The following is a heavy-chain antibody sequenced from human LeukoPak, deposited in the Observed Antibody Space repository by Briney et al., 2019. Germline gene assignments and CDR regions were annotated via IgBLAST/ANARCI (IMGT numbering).Heavy chain of an antibody. CDR3: ARQSVVVTAIKAFDI. CDR1: GISISSYY. CDR2: GYHSGST. Sequence: PSETLSLTCTVSGISISSYYWSWIRQPPGKGLEWIGYGYHSGSTNYNPSLKSRVTISVDTSKNQFSLKLSSVTAADTAVYYCARQSVVVTAIKAFDIWGQGTMVTVSS. D-gene: IGHD2-21*02. V-gene: IGHV4-59*01. J-gene: IGHJ3*02.